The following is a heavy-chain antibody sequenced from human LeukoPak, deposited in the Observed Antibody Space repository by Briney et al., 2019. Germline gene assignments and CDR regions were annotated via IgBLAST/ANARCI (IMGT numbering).Heavy chain of an antibody. D-gene: IGHD2-2*01. CDR2: INHSGST. Sequence: SETLSLTCALYGGSFSGHYWRWPRHPPGKGLEWIGEINHSGSTNYNPSLKSRVTISVDTSKNQFSLKLSSVTAADTAVYYCARSRGGSTKHYYYYYGMDVWGQGTTVTVSS. V-gene: IGHV4-34*01. J-gene: IGHJ6*02. CDR1: GGSFSGHY. CDR3: ARSRGGSTKHYYYYYGMDV.